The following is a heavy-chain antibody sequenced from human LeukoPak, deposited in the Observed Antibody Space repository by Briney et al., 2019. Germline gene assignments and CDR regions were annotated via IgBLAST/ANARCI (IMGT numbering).Heavy chain of an antibody. D-gene: IGHD1-26*01. V-gene: IGHV4-39*01. CDR2: IYYSGST. Sequence: KPSETLSLTCTVSGGSISSSSYYWGWIRQPPGKGLEWIGSIYYSGSTYYNPSLKSRVTISVDTSKNQFSLKLSSVTAADTAVYYCASQVGAIRERIFDYWGQGTLVTVSS. CDR1: GGSISSSSYY. CDR3: ASQVGAIRERIFDY. J-gene: IGHJ4*02.